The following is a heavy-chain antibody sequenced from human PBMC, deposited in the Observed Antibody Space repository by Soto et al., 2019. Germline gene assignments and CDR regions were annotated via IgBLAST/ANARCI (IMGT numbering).Heavy chain of an antibody. CDR1: GYTFTSYA. D-gene: IGHD2-2*01. CDR2: INAGNGNT. V-gene: IGHV1-3*01. Sequence: ASVKVSCKASGYTFTSYAMHWVRQAPGQRLEWMGWINAGNGNTKYSQKYQGRVTITRDTSASTAYMELSSLRSEDTSVYYCARSIVVGAFDIWGQGTMVTVSS. J-gene: IGHJ3*02. CDR3: ARSIVVGAFDI.